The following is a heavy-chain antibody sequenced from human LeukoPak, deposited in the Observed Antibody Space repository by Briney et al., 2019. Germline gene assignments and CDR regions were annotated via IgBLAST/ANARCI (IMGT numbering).Heavy chain of an antibody. CDR2: IIPILGIA. V-gene: IGHV1-69*04. CDR1: GGTFSSYA. J-gene: IGHJ4*02. CDR3: ARVHKTCSSTSCPFSFDY. Sequence: EASVKVSCKASGGTFSSYAISWVRQAPGQGLEWMGRIIPILGIANYAQKFQGRVTITADKSRSTAYMELSSLRSEDTAVYYCARVHKTCSSTSCPFSFDYWGQGTLVTVSS. D-gene: IGHD2-2*01.